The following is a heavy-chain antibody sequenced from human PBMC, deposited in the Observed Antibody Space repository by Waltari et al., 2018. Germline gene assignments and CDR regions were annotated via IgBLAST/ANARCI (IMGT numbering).Heavy chain of an antibody. CDR1: GFSFSKYW. Sequence: EMQLVESGGDLVQPGGSLRLSCVASGFSFSKYWMNRVRQAPGKGLEWGANIKEDGSDRNYVDSVKGRFTISRDNAKNSLYLQMNSLRAEDTAVYYCASLSPDSWGPGILVTVSS. J-gene: IGHJ4*02. CDR3: ASLSPDS. CDR2: IKEDGSDR. V-gene: IGHV3-7*01.